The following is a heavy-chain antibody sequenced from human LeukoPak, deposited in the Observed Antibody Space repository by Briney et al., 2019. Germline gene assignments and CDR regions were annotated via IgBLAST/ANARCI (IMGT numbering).Heavy chain of an antibody. Sequence: ASVKVSCKASGYTFTSYGISWVRQAPGQGVEWMGWISAYNGNTNYAQKLQGRVTMTTDTSTSTAYMELRSLRSDDTAVYYCARDSVGATSQPDAFDIWGQGTMVTVSS. V-gene: IGHV1-18*01. D-gene: IGHD1-26*01. CDR2: ISAYNGNT. CDR3: ARDSVGATSQPDAFDI. CDR1: GYTFTSYG. J-gene: IGHJ3*02.